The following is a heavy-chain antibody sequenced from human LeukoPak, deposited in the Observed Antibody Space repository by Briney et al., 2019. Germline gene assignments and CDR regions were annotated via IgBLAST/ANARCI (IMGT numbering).Heavy chain of an antibody. Sequence: ASVKVSCKASGYTFTSYDINWVRQATGQGLEWMGIINPSGGSTSYAQKFQGRVTMTRDTSTSTVYMELSSLRSEDTAVYYCARDLFYYDSSGSKTSPLDYWGQGTLVTVSS. CDR2: INPSGGST. J-gene: IGHJ4*02. V-gene: IGHV1-46*01. CDR3: ARDLFYYDSSGSKTSPLDY. CDR1: GYTFTSYD. D-gene: IGHD3-22*01.